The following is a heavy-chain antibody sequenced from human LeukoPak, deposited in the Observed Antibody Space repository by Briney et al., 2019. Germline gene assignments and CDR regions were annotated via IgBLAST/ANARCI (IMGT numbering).Heavy chain of an antibody. D-gene: IGHD4-17*01. CDR1: GFTFSSYG. J-gene: IGHJ4*02. CDR2: IRYDGSNK. V-gene: IGHV3-30*02. CDR3: AKALDYGDHPDY. Sequence: GGSLRLSWAASGFTFSSYGMHWVRQAPGKGLEWVAFIRYDGSNKYYADSVKGRFTISRDNSKNTLYLQMNSLRAEDTAVYYCAKALDYGDHPDYWGQGTLVTVSS.